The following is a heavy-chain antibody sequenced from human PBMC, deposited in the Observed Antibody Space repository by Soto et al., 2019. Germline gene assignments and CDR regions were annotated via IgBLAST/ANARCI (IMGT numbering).Heavy chain of an antibody. CDR2: IYPGDSDT. V-gene: IGHV5-51*03. CDR1: GYSFTSYW. Sequence: GESLKISCKGSGYSFTSYWIGWVRQMPGKGLEWMGIIYPGDSDTRYSPSFQGQVTISADKSISTAYLQWSSLKASDTAMYYCASNSHYCSSTSSYPYYWGQGTLVTVSS. D-gene: IGHD2-2*01. J-gene: IGHJ4*02. CDR3: ASNSHYCSSTSSYPYY.